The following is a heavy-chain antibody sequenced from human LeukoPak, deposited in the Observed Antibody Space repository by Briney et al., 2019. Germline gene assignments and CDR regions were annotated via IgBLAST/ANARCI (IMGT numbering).Heavy chain of an antibody. CDR1: GGSISSGSYY. CDR2: IYTSGST. J-gene: IGHJ4*02. V-gene: IGHV4-61*02. CDR3: ARVTTGGYYDC. Sequence: SQTLSLTCTVSGGSISSGSYYWSWIRQPAGKGLEWIGRIYTSGSTNYNPSLKSRVTISVDTSKNQFSLKLNSVTAADTAVYYCARVTTGGYYDCWGQGTLVTVSS. D-gene: IGHD3-22*01.